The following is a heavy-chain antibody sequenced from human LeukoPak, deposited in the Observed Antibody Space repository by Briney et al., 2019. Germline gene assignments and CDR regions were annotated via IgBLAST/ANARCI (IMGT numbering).Heavy chain of an antibody. D-gene: IGHD6-13*01. Sequence: GGSLRLSCAASGFTFSSYGMHGVRQAPGKGLEWVAVIWYDGSNKYYADSVKGRFTISRDNSKNTLYLQMNSLRAEDTAVYYCARGHRRLGAVNDAFDIWGQGTMVTVSS. V-gene: IGHV3-33*01. CDR1: GFTFSSYG. CDR3: ARGHRRLGAVNDAFDI. CDR2: IWYDGSNK. J-gene: IGHJ3*02.